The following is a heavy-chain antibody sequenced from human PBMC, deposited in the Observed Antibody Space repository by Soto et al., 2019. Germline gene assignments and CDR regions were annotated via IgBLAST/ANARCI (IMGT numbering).Heavy chain of an antibody. V-gene: IGHV4-59*01. CDR3: AREGGSLDY. CDR2: IYYSGST. CDR1: GGSISSYY. J-gene: IGHJ4*02. D-gene: IGHD1-26*01. Sequence: SETLSLTCTVSGGSISSYYWSWIRQPPGKGLEWIGYIYYSGSTNYNPSLKSRVTISVDTSKNQFSLKLSSVTAADTAVYYCAREGGSLDYWGQGTLVTVSS.